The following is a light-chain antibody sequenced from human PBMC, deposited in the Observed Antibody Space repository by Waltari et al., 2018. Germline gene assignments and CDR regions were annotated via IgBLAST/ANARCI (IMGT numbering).Light chain of an antibody. Sequence: QLVLTQSPSASASLGASVKLTCTLSSGHSSYGIAWHQQQPEKGPRYLMKLNSDGSHNKGDGIPGRFSGSSSGAERYLTISSLQSEDEAEYYCQTWGTGLLVFGGGTKLTVL. CDR3: QTWGTGLLV. CDR1: SGHSSYG. V-gene: IGLV4-69*01. CDR2: LNSDGSH. J-gene: IGLJ3*02.